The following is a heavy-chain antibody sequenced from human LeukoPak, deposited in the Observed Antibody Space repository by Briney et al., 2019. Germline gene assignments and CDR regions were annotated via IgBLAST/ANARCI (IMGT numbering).Heavy chain of an antibody. Sequence: GGSLRLSCAASGFTFSSYAMSWVRQAPGRGLEWVSAFGGGSSSTYYADSVRGRFTISRNNSKNTVYLQMDSLRAEDTAVYYCAKENPLQNWNYDYWGQGTLVTVSS. CDR2: FGGGSSST. CDR1: GFTFSSYA. J-gene: IGHJ4*02. D-gene: IGHD1-1*01. V-gene: IGHV3-23*01. CDR3: AKENPLQNWNYDY.